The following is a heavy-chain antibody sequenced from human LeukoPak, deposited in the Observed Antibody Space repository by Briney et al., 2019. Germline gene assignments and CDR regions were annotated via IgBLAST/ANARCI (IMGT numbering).Heavy chain of an antibody. V-gene: IGHV3-48*01. CDR1: GFTFSSYS. CDR3: SSQDYYDSSGYLSDAFDI. CDR2: ISSSSSTI. Sequence: GGSLRLSCAASGFTFSSYSMNWVRQAPGKGLEWVSYISSSSSTIYYADSVKGRFTISRDNAKNSLYLQMNSLRAEATAVYYCSSQDYYDSSGYLSDAFDIWGQGTMVTVSS. J-gene: IGHJ3*02. D-gene: IGHD3-22*01.